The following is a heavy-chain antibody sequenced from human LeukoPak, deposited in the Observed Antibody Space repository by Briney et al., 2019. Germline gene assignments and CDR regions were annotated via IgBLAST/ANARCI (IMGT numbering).Heavy chain of an antibody. Sequence: PGGSLRLSCAASGFTFSSYWMSWVRQAPGKGLEWVANIKQDGSEKYYVDSVKGRFTISRDNAKNSLYLQMNSLRAEDTAVYYCAGDVRYCSSTSCAINDYWGQGTTVTVSS. CDR1: GFTFSSYW. D-gene: IGHD2-2*01. J-gene: IGHJ4*03. CDR3: AGDVRYCSSTSCAINDY. V-gene: IGHV3-7*03. CDR2: IKQDGSEK.